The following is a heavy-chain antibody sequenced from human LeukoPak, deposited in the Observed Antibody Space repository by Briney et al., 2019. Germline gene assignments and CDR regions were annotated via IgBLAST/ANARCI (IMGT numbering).Heavy chain of an antibody. CDR2: VSPGGVSP. J-gene: IGHJ5*01. CDR3: ARDLGTFSTSSRGLDS. Sequence: GGSLRLSCVVSGLSFNKDVMSWFRQAPGKGLGWVSSVSPGGVSPNHANSVKGRFTVSRDDSLNTLYLQMNSLRVDDTAVYYCARDLGTFSTSSRGLDSWGQGTLVTVSS. D-gene: IGHD6-13*01. V-gene: IGHV3-23*01. CDR1: GLSFNKDV.